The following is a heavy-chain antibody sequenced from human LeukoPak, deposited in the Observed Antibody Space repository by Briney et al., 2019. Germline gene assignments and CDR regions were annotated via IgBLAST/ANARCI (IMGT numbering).Heavy chain of an antibody. J-gene: IGHJ6*02. CDR1: GYTFTSYA. CDR3: ARVGVAVAGYGMDV. D-gene: IGHD6-19*01. CDR2: INAGNGNT. V-gene: IGHV1-3*01. Sequence: ASVKVSCKASGYTFTSYAMHWVRQAPGRRLEWMGWINAGNGNTKYSQKFQGRVTITRDTSASTAYMELSSLRSEDTAVYYCARVGVAVAGYGMDVWGQGTTVTVSS.